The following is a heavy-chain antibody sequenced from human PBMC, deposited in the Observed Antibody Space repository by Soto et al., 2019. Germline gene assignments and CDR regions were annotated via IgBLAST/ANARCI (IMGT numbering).Heavy chain of an antibody. D-gene: IGHD3-10*01. CDR3: ARSGGWFGSNWFDP. V-gene: IGHV3-23*01. CDR1: GFTFSSYA. CDR2: ISGSGGST. Sequence: EVQLLESGGGLVQPGGSLRLSCAASGFTFSSYAMSWVRQAPGKGLEWVSAISGSGGSTYYADSVKGRFTISRDNSKNTLYLQMNSRRAEDTAVYYCARSGGWFGSNWFDPWGQGTLVTVSS. J-gene: IGHJ5*02.